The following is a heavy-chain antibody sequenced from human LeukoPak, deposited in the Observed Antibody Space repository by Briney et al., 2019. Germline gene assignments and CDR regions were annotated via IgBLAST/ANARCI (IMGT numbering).Heavy chain of an antibody. CDR2: IYSSGNT. CDR3: ARDVYGSGSYLWFDP. V-gene: IGHV4-39*07. Sequence: SETLSLTCAVSGASISSSNYYWGWVRQSPGKGLEWIGNIYSSGNTYYNASLKSRVTMYIDTSKNQFSLKLSSVTAADTAVYYCARDVYGSGSYLWFDPWGQGTLVTVSS. CDR1: GASISSSNYY. J-gene: IGHJ5*02. D-gene: IGHD3-10*01.